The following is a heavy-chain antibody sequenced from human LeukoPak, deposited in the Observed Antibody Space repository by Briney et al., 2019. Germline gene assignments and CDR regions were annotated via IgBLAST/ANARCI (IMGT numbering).Heavy chain of an antibody. J-gene: IGHJ6*03. D-gene: IGHD3-10*01. Sequence: ASVKVSCKAPGYTLTGYYIHWVRQAPGQGLEWMGWITPNSGIIEYAQKFQGRVTTTRDTSTSTAYMEVSWLTSDDTALYYCAMDGSGRPSYYYYMDVWGTGTTVTVSS. V-gene: IGHV1-2*02. CDR3: AMDGSGRPSYYYYMDV. CDR1: GYTLTGYY. CDR2: ITPNSGII.